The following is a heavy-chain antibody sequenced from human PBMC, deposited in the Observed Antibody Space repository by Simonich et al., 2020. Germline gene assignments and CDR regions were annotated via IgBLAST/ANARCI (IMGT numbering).Heavy chain of an antibody. V-gene: IGHV3-21*01. CDR2: ISSRRSYI. CDR3: ARDVDTAMVFDY. J-gene: IGHJ4*02. D-gene: IGHD5-18*01. CDR1: GFTFSSYS. Sequence: EVQLVESGGGLVKPGGSLRLSCAASGFTFSSYSMNWVRQAPGKGGEWVSSISSRRSYIYYADSVKGRFTISRDNAKNSLYLQMNSLRAEDTAVYYCARDVDTAMVFDYWGQGTLVTVSS.